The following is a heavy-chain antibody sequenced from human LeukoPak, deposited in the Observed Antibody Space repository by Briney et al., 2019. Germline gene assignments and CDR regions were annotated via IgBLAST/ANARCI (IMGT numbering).Heavy chain of an antibody. V-gene: IGHV3-66*01. CDR1: GFTVSSNY. J-gene: IGHJ6*02. D-gene: IGHD2-2*01. CDR3: AREQYCSSTSCWDYYYGMDV. Sequence: GGFLRLSCAASGFTVSSNYMSWVRQAPGKGLEWVSVIYSGGSTYYADSVKGRFTISRDNSKNTLYLQMNSLRAGDTAVYYCAREQYCSSTSCWDYYYGMDVWGQGTTVTVSS. CDR2: IYSGGST.